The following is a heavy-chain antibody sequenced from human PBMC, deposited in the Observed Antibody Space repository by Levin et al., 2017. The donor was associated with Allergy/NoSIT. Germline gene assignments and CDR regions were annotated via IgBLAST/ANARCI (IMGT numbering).Heavy chain of an antibody. CDR2: ISSSGSTI. CDR3: ARAGRGYSNYAVRY. D-gene: IGHD4-11*01. V-gene: IGHV3-11*01. Sequence: SGESLKISCAASGFTFSDYYMSWIRQAPGKGLEWVSYISSSGSTIYNADSVKGRFTISRDNAKNSLYLQMNSLRAEDTAVYYCARAGRGYSNYAVRYWGQGTLVTVSS. CDR1: GFTFSDYY. J-gene: IGHJ4*02.